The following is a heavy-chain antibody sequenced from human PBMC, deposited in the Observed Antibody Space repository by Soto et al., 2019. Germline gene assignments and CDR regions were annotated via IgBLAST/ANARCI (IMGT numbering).Heavy chain of an antibody. D-gene: IGHD6-19*01. CDR1: GFTFGNFA. Sequence: GGSLRLSCTPSGFTFGNFAMSWVRQAPGKGLEWVSSISAGGATTYYADSVKGRVTMSRDNSKNTLSLQMISLRAEDSAVYYCAKDRGGTGWPFDHWGQGTLVTVSS. CDR3: AKDRGGTGWPFDH. V-gene: IGHV3-23*01. J-gene: IGHJ4*02. CDR2: ISAGGATT.